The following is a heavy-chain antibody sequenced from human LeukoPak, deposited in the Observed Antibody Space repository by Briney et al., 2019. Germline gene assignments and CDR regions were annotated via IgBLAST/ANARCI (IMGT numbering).Heavy chain of an antibody. CDR3: ARGPDYTNYVDS. J-gene: IGHJ4*02. Sequence: PSETLSLTCTVSGGSINSDGYYWSWIRQPAGKGLEWIGRISTRGVTKYNPSLKSRVTIPVDTSKNQFSLNLSSVTAADTAVYYCARGPDYTNYVDSWGQGTLVTVSS. CDR2: ISTRGVT. V-gene: IGHV4-61*02. CDR1: GGSINSDGYY. D-gene: IGHD4-11*01.